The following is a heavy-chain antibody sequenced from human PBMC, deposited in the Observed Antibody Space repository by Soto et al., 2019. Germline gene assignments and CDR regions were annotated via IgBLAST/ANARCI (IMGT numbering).Heavy chain of an antibody. D-gene: IGHD2-21*02. CDR2: ISYDGSNK. CDR1: GFTFSSYG. J-gene: IGHJ4*02. CDR3: AKDSSAYCGGDCYSVFDY. V-gene: IGHV3-30*18. Sequence: QVQLVESGGGVVQPGRSLRLSCAASGFTFSSYGMHWVRQAPGKGLEWVAVISYDGSNKYYADSVKGRFTISRDNSKNTLYLQMNSLRAEDTAVYYCAKDSSAYCGGDCYSVFDYWGKGTLVTVSS.